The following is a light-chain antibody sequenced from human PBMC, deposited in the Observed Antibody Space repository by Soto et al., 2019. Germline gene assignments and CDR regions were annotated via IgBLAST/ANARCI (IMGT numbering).Light chain of an antibody. CDR1: QSISTF. J-gene: IGKJ5*01. V-gene: IGKV1-39*01. Sequence: DIQMTQSPSTLSAFVGDRVTITCRASQSISTFVYWYQQKPGKAPRLLIYDASSLQSGVPSRFSGSGSGTDFTLTISSLEPEDFAVYYCQQRNNWPPEITFGQGTRLEIK. CDR3: QQRNNWPPEIT. CDR2: DAS.